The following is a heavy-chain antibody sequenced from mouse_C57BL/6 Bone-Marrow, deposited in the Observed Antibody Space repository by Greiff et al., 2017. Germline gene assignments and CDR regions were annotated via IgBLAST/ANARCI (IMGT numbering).Heavy chain of an antibody. CDR1: GYTFTSYG. CDR2: IYPRSGNT. V-gene: IGHV1-81*01. Sequence: VKLQESGAELVRPGASVKLSCKASGYTFTSYGISWVKQRTGQGLEWIGEIYPRSGNTYYNEKFKGKATLTADTSSSTAYMELRSLTSEDSAVYYCARYTTLVATYPWYFDGWSTGTTVAVSS. CDR3: ARYTTLVATYPWYFDG. J-gene: IGHJ1*03. D-gene: IGHD1-1*01.